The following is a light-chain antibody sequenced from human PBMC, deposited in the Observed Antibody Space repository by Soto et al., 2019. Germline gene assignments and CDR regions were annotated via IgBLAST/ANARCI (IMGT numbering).Light chain of an antibody. V-gene: IGLV1-40*01. CDR2: DTT. J-gene: IGLJ3*02. Sequence: QSVLTQPPSVSGAPGQRVTISCTGSSSNIGAGYDVHWYQQLPGTAPKLVIYDTTNRPSGVPDRFSGSKSGTSASLAITGLQAEDEADYYCQSYDSSLSGVFGGGTKVTVL. CDR1: SSNIGAGYD. CDR3: QSYDSSLSGV.